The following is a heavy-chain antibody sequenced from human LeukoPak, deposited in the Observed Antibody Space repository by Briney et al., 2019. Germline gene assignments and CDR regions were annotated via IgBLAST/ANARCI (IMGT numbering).Heavy chain of an antibody. Sequence: GGSLRLSCAASGFTFSSYAMSWVRQAPGKGLEWVSAISGSGGSTYYADSVKGRFTISRDNSKNTLYLQMNSLRAEDTGVYYCAKGGAYSSGWYGGLWGQGTLVTVSS. V-gene: IGHV3-23*01. D-gene: IGHD6-19*01. CDR3: AKGGAYSSGWYGGL. CDR2: ISGSGGST. J-gene: IGHJ4*02. CDR1: GFTFSSYA.